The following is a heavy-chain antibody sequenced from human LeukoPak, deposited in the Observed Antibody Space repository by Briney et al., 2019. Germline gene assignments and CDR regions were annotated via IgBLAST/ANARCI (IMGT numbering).Heavy chain of an antibody. Sequence: ASVKVSCKASGYTFTGYYMHWVRQAPGQGLEWMGWINPNSGGTNYAQKFQGRVTMTRDTSISTAYMELSRLRSDDTAVYYCAITTMIVVPLGFDYWGQGTLVTVSS. D-gene: IGHD3-22*01. V-gene: IGHV1-2*02. CDR2: INPNSGGT. CDR3: AITTMIVVPLGFDY. CDR1: GYTFTGYY. J-gene: IGHJ4*02.